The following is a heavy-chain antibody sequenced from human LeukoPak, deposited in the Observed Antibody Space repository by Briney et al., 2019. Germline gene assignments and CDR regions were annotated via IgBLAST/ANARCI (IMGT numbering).Heavy chain of an antibody. CDR3: ARHASAYCGGDCYSYWYFDL. CDR2: IYYSGST. J-gene: IGHJ2*01. Sequence: PSQTLSLTCTVSGGSISSGGYYWSWIRQHPGKGLEWIGYIYYSGSTYYNPSLKSRVTISVDTSKNQFSLKLSSVTAADTAVYYCARHASAYCGGDCYSYWYFDLWGRGTLVTVSS. CDR1: GGSISSGGYY. D-gene: IGHD2-21*02. V-gene: IGHV4-31*03.